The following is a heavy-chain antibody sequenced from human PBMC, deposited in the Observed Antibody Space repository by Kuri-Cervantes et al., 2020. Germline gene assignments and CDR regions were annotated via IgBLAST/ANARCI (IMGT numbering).Heavy chain of an antibody. D-gene: IGHD6-19*01. CDR3: AKDIGTEYSSGGTYGMDV. Sequence: GGSLRLFCAASGFTFDDYAMHWVRQAPGKGLEWVSLISWDGGSTYYADSVRGRFTISRDNSKNSLYLQMNSLRAEDTALYYCAKDIGTEYSSGGTYGMDVWGQGTTVTVSS. CDR1: GFTFDDYA. V-gene: IGHV3-43D*03. J-gene: IGHJ6*02. CDR2: ISWDGGST.